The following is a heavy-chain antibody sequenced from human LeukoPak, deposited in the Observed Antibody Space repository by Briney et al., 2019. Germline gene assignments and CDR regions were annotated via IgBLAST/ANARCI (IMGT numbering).Heavy chain of an antibody. Sequence: PGGSLRLSCAASGFTFSRYSMNWVRQAPGKGLEWVSYISSSSRTKYYADSVKGRFTISRDNAKNSLYLQMSSLRAEDTAVYYCARVLPGSHYYFDYWGQGTLVTVSS. D-gene: IGHD1-26*01. CDR3: ARVLPGSHYYFDY. CDR1: GFTFSRYS. V-gene: IGHV3-48*01. J-gene: IGHJ4*02. CDR2: ISSSSRTK.